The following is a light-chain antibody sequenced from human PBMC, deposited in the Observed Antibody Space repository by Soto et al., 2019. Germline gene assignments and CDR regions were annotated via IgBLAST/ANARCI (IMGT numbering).Light chain of an antibody. CDR3: CSYAGTFYV. J-gene: IGLJ1*01. V-gene: IGLV1-40*01. CDR1: SSNIGAGYD. Sequence: QSVLTQPPSVSGAPGQRVTISCTGSSSNIGAGYDVHWYQQLPGTAPKLLIYRNSNRPSGVPDRFSGSKSGTSASLAITGLQAEDEADYYCCSYAGTFYVFGTGTKVTVL. CDR2: RNS.